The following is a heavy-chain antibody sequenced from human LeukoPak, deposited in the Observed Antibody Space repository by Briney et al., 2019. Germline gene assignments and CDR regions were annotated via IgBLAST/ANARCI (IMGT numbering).Heavy chain of an antibody. CDR2: ISSSSSTI. CDR1: GFTFSSYS. J-gene: IGHJ3*02. V-gene: IGHV3-48*01. Sequence: PGGSLRLSCAASGFTFSSYSMNWVRQAPGKGLEWVSYISSSSSTIYYADSVKGRFTISRDNAKNSLYLQMNSLRAEDTAVYYCAKDQDYAFDIWGQGTTVTVSS. CDR3: AKDQDYAFDI. D-gene: IGHD2-15*01.